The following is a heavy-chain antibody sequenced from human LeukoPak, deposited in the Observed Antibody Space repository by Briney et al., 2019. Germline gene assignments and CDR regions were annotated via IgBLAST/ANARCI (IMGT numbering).Heavy chain of an antibody. J-gene: IGHJ4*02. CDR3: ASVFGGFWSGYYYYFDY. CDR2: IYYSGST. V-gene: IGHV4-39*01. Sequence: SETLSLTCTVSGGSISSSSYYWGWIRQPPGKGLEWIGSIYYSGSTYYNPSLKSRVTISVDTSKNQFSLKLSSVTAADTAVYYCASVFGGFWSGYYYYFDYWGQGTLVTVSS. D-gene: IGHD3-3*01. CDR1: GGSISSSSYY.